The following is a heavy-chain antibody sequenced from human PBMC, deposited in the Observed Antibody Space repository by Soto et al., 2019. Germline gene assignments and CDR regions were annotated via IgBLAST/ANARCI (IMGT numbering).Heavy chain of an antibody. J-gene: IGHJ6*02. D-gene: IGHD1-1*01. V-gene: IGHV3-30*18. CDR2: ISYDGNYI. Sequence: LRLSCEASGFAFRSYSMHWVREAPGKGLEWEGVISYDGNYIYNADSLKGRFTISRDNSKNTLYVQVNSLTPEDTAVYYCAKGILSATTGPYAMDVCDQGTTVTV. CDR3: AKGILSATTGPYAMDV. CDR1: GFAFRSYS.